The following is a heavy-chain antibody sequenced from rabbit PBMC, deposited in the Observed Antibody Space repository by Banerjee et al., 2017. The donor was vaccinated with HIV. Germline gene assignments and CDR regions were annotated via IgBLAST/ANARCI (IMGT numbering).Heavy chain of an antibody. J-gene: IGHJ4*01. D-gene: IGHD6-1*01. Sequence: QSLEESGGGLVKPEGSLTLACTASGFSFSGNYHMCWVRQAPGKGLEYIGTIYIGGTGISYASWAKGRFTISKTSSTTVTLQMTSLTAADTATYFCARQGYFGYALNLWGPGTLVTV. CDR2: IYIGGTGI. V-gene: IGHV1S40*01. CDR1: GFSFSGNYH. CDR3: ARQGYFGYALNL.